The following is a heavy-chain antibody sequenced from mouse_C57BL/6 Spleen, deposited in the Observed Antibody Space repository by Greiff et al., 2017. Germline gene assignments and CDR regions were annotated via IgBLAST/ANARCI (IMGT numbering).Heavy chain of an antibody. CDR1: GFNIKDDY. Sequence: EVKLVESGAELVRPGASVKLSCTASGFNIKDDYMHWVKQRPEQGLEWIGWIDPENGDTEYASKFQGKATITADTSSNTAYLQLSSLTSEDTAVYYCTTGDYDVYYWGQGTTLTVSS. J-gene: IGHJ2*01. V-gene: IGHV14-4*01. CDR3: TTGDYDVYY. D-gene: IGHD2-4*01. CDR2: IDPENGDT.